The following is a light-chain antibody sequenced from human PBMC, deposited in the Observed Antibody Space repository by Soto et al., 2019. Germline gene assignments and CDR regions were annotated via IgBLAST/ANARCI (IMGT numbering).Light chain of an antibody. CDR2: LAS. CDR1: QSITNNY. V-gene: IGKV3-20*01. J-gene: IGKJ1*01. CDR3: QQYGSSPWT. Sequence: EIVLTQSPGTLSLSPGERATLSCRASQSITNNYLAWYQQKPGQAPRLLIYLASNRAAGIPDRFSGSGSGAGFTLTINRLEPEDFAVYHCQQYGSSPWTFGQGTKVDIK.